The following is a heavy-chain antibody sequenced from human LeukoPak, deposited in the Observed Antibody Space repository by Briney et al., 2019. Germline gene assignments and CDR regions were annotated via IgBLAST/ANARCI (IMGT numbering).Heavy chain of an antibody. Sequence: NPSQTLSLTCSVSGVSVSDGRYYWAWIRQHPGKGLEWIGYKYYSGSAKYNPSLKSRLTISIDTSKNQFSLQLSSVTAADTATYYCATPYCSSLSCLDVFNMWGQGTRVTVSS. J-gene: IGHJ3*02. D-gene: IGHD2-2*01. CDR2: KYYSGSA. CDR3: ATPYCSSLSCLDVFNM. V-gene: IGHV4-31*03. CDR1: GVSVSDGRYY.